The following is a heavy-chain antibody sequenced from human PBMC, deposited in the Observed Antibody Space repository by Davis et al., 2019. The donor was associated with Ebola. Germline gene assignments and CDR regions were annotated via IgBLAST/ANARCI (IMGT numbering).Heavy chain of an antibody. D-gene: IGHD3-3*01. V-gene: IGHV1-8*01. CDR3: AREVDFWSLGDV. Sequence: AASVKVSCKASGYTFTSYDINWVRQATGQGLEWMGWMNPNSGNTGYSQKFQGRVTITRDTSASTAYMELSSLRSEDTAVYYCAREVDFWSLGDVWGQGTTVTVSS. CDR1: GYTFTSYD. CDR2: MNPNSGNT. J-gene: IGHJ6*02.